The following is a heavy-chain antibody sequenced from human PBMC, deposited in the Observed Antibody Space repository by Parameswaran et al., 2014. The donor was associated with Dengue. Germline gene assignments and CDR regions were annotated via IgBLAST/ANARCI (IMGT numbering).Heavy chain of an antibody. J-gene: IGHJ4*02. CDR2: INPNSGAT. Sequence: WVRQAPGQGLEWMGRINPNSGATIYVQKFQGRLTMTSDTSISTGYMELTRLRSDDTALYYCTRSSMTTVLTHGENFDDWSQGTLVTVSS. V-gene: IGHV1-2*06. D-gene: IGHD4-23*01. CDR3: TRSSMTTVLTHGENFDD.